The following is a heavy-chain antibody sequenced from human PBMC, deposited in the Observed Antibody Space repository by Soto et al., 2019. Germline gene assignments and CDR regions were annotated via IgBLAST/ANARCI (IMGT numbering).Heavy chain of an antibody. J-gene: IGHJ4*02. V-gene: IGHV3-23*01. Sequence: EVQLLESGGGLVQPGGSLRLSCAASGFTFSSYAMRWVRQAPGKGLEWVSAISGSGDSTYYADSVKGRFTISRDNSKNTLYLQMNCLRAEDTAIYYCARRGSGSYYDCWGQGTLVTVSS. CDR3: ARRGSGSYYDC. CDR2: ISGSGDST. D-gene: IGHD1-26*01. CDR1: GFTFSSYA.